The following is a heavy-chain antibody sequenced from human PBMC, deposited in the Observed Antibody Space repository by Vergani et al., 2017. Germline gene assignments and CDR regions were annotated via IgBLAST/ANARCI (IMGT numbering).Heavy chain of an antibody. D-gene: IGHD6-19*01. CDR2: ISSSSSYI. V-gene: IGHV3-21*01. CDR3: AREFEGSGWSNYYYYMDV. J-gene: IGHJ6*03. CDR1: GFTFSSYS. Sequence: EVQLVESGGGLVKPGGSLRLSCAASGFTFSSYSMNWVRQAPGKGLEWVSSISSSSSYIYYADSVKGRFTISRDNAKNSLYLQMNSLRAEDTAVYYCAREFEGSGWSNYYYYMDVWGKGTTVTVSS.